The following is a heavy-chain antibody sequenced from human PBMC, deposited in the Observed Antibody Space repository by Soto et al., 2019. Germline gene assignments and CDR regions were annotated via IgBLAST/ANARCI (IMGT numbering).Heavy chain of an antibody. D-gene: IGHD2-2*01. Sequence: GGSLRLSCAASGFTSSSYAIHWVRQAPGKGLEWVAVISYDGSNKYYADSVKGRFTISRDNSKNTLYLQMNSLRAEDTAVYYCARDKAYIVLVPAAPPQGMDVWGQGTTVTVSS. CDR2: ISYDGSNK. CDR1: GFTSSSYA. CDR3: ARDKAYIVLVPAAPPQGMDV. V-gene: IGHV3-30-3*01. J-gene: IGHJ6*02.